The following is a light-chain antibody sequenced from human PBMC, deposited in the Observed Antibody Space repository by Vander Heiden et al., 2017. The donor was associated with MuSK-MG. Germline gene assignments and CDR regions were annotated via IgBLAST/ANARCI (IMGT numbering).Light chain of an antibody. CDR3: QQYSNYSFT. V-gene: IGKV1-5*03. CDR1: QSISPW. CDR2: KAS. Sequence: DIQMTQSPSTLSASVGDRVTITCRASQSISPWLAWYQQKPGKAPNLLIYKASSLESGVPSRFSGSGSGTEFTLTISSLQPDDSATYYCQQYSNYSFTFGPGTNVDIK. J-gene: IGKJ3*01.